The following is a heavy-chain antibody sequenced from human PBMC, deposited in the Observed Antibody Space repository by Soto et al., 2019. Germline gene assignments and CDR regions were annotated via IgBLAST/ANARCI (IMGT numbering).Heavy chain of an antibody. D-gene: IGHD3-16*02. Sequence: SETLSLTCAVYGGSFSGYYWSWIRQPPGKGLEWIGEINHSGSTNYNPSLKSRVTISVDTSKNQFSLKLSSVTAAGTAVYYCARGSYDYVWGSYRFYYYGMDVWGQGTTVTVSS. CDR1: GGSFSGYY. V-gene: IGHV4-34*01. CDR3: ARGSYDYVWGSYRFYYYGMDV. J-gene: IGHJ6*02. CDR2: INHSGST.